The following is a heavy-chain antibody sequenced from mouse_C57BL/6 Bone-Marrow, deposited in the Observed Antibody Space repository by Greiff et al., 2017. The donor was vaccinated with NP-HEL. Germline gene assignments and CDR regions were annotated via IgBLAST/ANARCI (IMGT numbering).Heavy chain of an antibody. Sequence: QVQLQQSGAELVKPGASVKLSCKASGYTFTSYWMHWVKQRPGQGLEWIGMIHPNSGSTNYNEKFKSKATLTVDKSSSTAYMQLSSLTSEDSAVYYCAPITTVVAPHWYFDVWGTGTTVTVSS. J-gene: IGHJ1*03. CDR1: GYTFTSYW. CDR3: APITTVVAPHWYFDV. V-gene: IGHV1-64*01. D-gene: IGHD1-1*01. CDR2: IHPNSGST.